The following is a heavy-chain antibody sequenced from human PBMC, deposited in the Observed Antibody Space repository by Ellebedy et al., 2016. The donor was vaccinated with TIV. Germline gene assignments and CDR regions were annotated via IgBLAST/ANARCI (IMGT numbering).Heavy chain of an antibody. V-gene: IGHV1-8*01. CDR2: MNPNSGNT. D-gene: IGHD3-9*01. J-gene: IGHJ4*02. CDR1: GYTFTSYD. Sequence: ASVKVSCKASGYTFTSYDINWVRQATGQGLEWMGWMNPNSGNTGYAQKFQGRVTMTRNTSISTAYMELSSLRSDDTAMYYCARDLPVLRYFDWSPRLLADWGQGTLVTVSS. CDR3: ARDLPVLRYFDWSPRLLAD.